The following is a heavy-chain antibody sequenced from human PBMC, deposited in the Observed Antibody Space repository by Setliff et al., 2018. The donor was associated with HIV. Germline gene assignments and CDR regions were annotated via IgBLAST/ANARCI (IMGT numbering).Heavy chain of an antibody. J-gene: IGHJ4*02. CDR1: GYTFSAYH. Sequence: GASVKVSCKASGYTFSAYHMDWVRQAPGQGLEWMGRINPNRGGTNFAQKFQGRVTLTRDTSISTAHMELTRLTADDTAVYYCAKDQGYGESLPYYWGQGTLVTVSS. CDR2: INPNRGGT. V-gene: IGHV1-2*06. D-gene: IGHD3-10*01. CDR3: AKDQGYGESLPYY.